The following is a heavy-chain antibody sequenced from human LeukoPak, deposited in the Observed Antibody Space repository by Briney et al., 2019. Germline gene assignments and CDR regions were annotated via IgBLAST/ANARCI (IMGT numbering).Heavy chain of an antibody. J-gene: IGHJ4*02. D-gene: IGHD5-18*01. V-gene: IGHV3-30*18. CDR3: AKGASRAAWIQLWLTAG. Sequence: PGGSLRLSCAASGSTFTSSYMHWVRQAPGKGLEWVAVISYDGSNKYYADSVKGRFTISRDNSKRTLYLQMDGLRAEDTAVYYCAKGASRAAWIQLWLTAGGGQGTLVIVSS. CDR2: ISYDGSNK. CDR1: GSTFTSSY.